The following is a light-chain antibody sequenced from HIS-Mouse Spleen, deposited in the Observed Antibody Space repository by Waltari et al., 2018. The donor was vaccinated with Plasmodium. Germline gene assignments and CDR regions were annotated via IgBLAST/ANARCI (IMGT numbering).Light chain of an antibody. Sequence: AIRLTQSPSSFSASTGDRVTITCRASQGISSYLPWYQQKPGKAPKLLIYAASTLQSGVPSRFSGSGSGTDFTLTISCLQSEDFATYDCQQYYSYPYTFGQGTKLEIK. CDR3: QQYYSYPYT. CDR1: QGISSY. J-gene: IGKJ2*01. CDR2: AAS. V-gene: IGKV1-8*01.